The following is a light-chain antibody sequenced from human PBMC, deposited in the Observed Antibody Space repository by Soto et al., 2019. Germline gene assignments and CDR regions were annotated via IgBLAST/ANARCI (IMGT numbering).Light chain of an antibody. CDR3: QQSYSTPWT. V-gene: IGKV1-39*01. CDR1: HSISNY. CDR2: GTS. J-gene: IGKJ1*01. Sequence: DIQMTQSPSSLSASVGDRVTITCRASHSISNYLNLYQQKSGKAPKRLIYGTSSLQSGVPSRFSGSGSGTDFTLTISSLQPEDFATYYCQQSYSTPWTFGQGTKVDI.